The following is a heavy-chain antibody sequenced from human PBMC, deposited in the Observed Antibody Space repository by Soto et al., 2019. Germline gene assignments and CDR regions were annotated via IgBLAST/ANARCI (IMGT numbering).Heavy chain of an antibody. Sequence: QMQLVQSGPEVKKPGTSVKVSCKASGFTFTSSAVQWVRQARGQRLEWIGWIVVGSGNTNYAQKFQERVTITRDMSTSTAYMELSSLRSEDTAVYYCAAVHYNFKKRHFDYWGQGTLVTVSS. V-gene: IGHV1-58*01. D-gene: IGHD1-1*01. J-gene: IGHJ4*02. CDR3: AAVHYNFKKRHFDY. CDR2: IVVGSGNT. CDR1: GFTFTSSA.